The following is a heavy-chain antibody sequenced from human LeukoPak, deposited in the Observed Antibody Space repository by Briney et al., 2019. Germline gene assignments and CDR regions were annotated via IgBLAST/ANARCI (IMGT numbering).Heavy chain of an antibody. CDR2: ISSTGSTI. CDR3: AKVVSGYHFDY. V-gene: IGHV3-11*01. CDR1: GFTLSDYY. Sequence: GGSLRLSYAPSGFTLSDYYMSCIRPPRGKGLEWVSYISSTGSTIYYADSVKGRFTMSRDNAKNSLYLQMNSLRAEDTAVYYCAKVVSGYHFDYWGQGTLVTVSS. J-gene: IGHJ4*02. D-gene: IGHD5-12*01.